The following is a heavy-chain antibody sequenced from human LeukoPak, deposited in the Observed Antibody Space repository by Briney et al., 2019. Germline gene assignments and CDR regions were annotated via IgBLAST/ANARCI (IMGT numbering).Heavy chain of an antibody. CDR2: ISAYNGNT. CDR1: GYTFTSYG. CDR3: ARAEQYQLLLN. V-gene: IGHV1-18*01. D-gene: IGHD2-2*01. J-gene: IGHJ4*02. Sequence: ASVKVSCKASGYTFTSYGITWVRQAPGQGLEWMGWISAYNGNTNYAQKLQGRVTMTTDTSTSTAYLDLRSLRSDDTAVYYCARAEQYQLLLNGGQGTLVTVS.